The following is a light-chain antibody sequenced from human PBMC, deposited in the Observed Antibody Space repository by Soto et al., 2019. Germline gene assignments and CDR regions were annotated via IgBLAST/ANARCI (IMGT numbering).Light chain of an antibody. V-gene: IGKV4-1*01. CDR2: WAS. J-gene: IGKJ4*01. CDR3: QQYYSTPLT. CDR1: QSVLYRSNNKNN. Sequence: DVVVTPSTDFLAVSLGERATINCKSSQSVLYRSNNKNNLACYQQKQGQPPRLRFFWASTRESGFPDRFRGSGSGTVFTLNIGSRQAEVVAFYSCQQYYSTPLTFGGGTRWIS.